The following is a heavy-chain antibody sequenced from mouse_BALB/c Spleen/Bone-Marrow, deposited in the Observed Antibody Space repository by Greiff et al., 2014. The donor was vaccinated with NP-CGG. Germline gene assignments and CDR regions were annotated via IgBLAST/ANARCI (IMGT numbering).Heavy chain of an antibody. J-gene: IGHJ1*01. Sequence: VQLQESGPGLVAPSQSLSITCTVSGFSLTSYGVHWVRQPPGKGLEWLGVIWAGGSTNYNSALMSRLSISKDNSKSQVFLKMNSLQTDDTAMYYCARADGYYGYFDVWGAGTTVTVSS. V-gene: IGHV2-9*02. CDR1: GFSLTSYG. CDR3: ARADGYYGYFDV. D-gene: IGHD2-3*01. CDR2: IWAGGST.